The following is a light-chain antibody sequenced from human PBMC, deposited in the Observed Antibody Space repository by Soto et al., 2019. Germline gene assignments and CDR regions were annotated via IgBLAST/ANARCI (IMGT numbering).Light chain of an antibody. CDR1: QSVYSSY. V-gene: IGKV3-20*01. J-gene: IGKJ5*01. Sequence: EIVMTQSPATLSVSPGERATLSCRASQSVYSSYLAWYQQKPGQAPRLLIYGVSSRASGIPDRFFGSGSGTDFTLTINRLEPEDFAVYYCQQYANSPITFGQGTRLEIK. CDR2: GVS. CDR3: QQYANSPIT.